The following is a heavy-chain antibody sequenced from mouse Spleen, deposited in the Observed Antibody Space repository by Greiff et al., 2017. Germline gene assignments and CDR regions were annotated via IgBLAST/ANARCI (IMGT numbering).Heavy chain of an antibody. CDR3: AVYDYDGLLFAY. Sequence: QVQLQQSDAELVKPGASVKISCKVSGYTFTDHTIHWVKQRPEQGLEWIGSIYPRDGSTKYNEKFKGKATLTADKSSSTAYMQLNSLTSEDSAVYFCAVYDYDGLLFAYWGQGTLVTVSA. CDR2: IYPRDGST. V-gene: IGHV1-78*01. CDR1: GYTFTDHT. D-gene: IGHD2-4*01. J-gene: IGHJ3*01.